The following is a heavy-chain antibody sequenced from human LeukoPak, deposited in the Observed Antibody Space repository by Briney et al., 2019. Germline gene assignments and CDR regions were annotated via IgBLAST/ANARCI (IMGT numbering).Heavy chain of an antibody. J-gene: IGHJ4*02. V-gene: IGHV4-59*01. CDR2: IFYTGNT. Sequence: SETLSLTCTVSGDSINCYFCSLIRQPPSPRLELIGYIFYTGNTDYNPSFKSRVTMSVDMSRNQFSLKLSSVTAADTAVYYCAREGRGYSYGWQGAVDYWGQGTLVTVSS. D-gene: IGHD5-18*01. CDR1: GDSINCYF. CDR3: AREGRGYSYGWQGAVDY.